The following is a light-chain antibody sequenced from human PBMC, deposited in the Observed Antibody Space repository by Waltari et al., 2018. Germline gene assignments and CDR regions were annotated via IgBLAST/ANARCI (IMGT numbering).Light chain of an antibody. CDR1: QIISGW. CDR3: QQYSNYPWT. V-gene: IGKV1-5*03. CDR2: KAS. J-gene: IGKJ1*01. Sequence: DIQMTQSPSTLSASVGDRVTITCRASQIISGWLAWYQQQPGKAPKLLIHKASVLDSGVPSRFSGSGSGSGIEFTLTISSLQPDDFATYHCQQYSNYPWTFGQGTRVEIK.